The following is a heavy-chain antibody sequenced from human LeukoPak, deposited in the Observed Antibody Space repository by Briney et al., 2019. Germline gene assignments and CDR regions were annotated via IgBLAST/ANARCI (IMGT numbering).Heavy chain of an antibody. V-gene: IGHV3-30*03. J-gene: IGHJ4*02. CDR2: ISYDGITK. D-gene: IGHD2-15*01. Sequence: HPGGSLRLSCVASGFSFSDYGMHWVRQAPGKGLEWMAVISYDGITKKYADSVQGRFTISRDNSKNTVQLEMNSLRVEDTAVYYCVFCSGGNCYYAVRGWTYWGQGTLVTVSS. CDR1: GFSFSDYG. CDR3: VFCSGGNCYYAVRGWTY.